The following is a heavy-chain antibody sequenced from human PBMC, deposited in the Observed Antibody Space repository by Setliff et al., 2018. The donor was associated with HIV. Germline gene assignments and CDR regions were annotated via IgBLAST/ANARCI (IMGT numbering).Heavy chain of an antibody. V-gene: IGHV4-34*01. Sequence: SETLSLTCVVYGGSFSDFYWVWVRQPPSKGLEWIGEITHRGSTTYNPTLQSRVAISVATSRRQFTLKLGSVTAADTAVYFCARGQHVFPAPHYMDVWDKGTTVTVSS. CDR1: GGSFSDFY. J-gene: IGHJ6*03. CDR3: ARGQHVFPAPHYMDV. CDR2: ITHRGST. D-gene: IGHD2-2*01.